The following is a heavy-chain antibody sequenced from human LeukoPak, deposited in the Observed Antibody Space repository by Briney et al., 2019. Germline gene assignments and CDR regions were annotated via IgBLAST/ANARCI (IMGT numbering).Heavy chain of an antibody. CDR2: IYWDDDK. CDR3: ARRLLRTGADS. V-gene: IGHV2-5*02. CDR1: GFSLSTSGVG. D-gene: IGHD1-14*01. Sequence: SGPTLVNPTQTLTLTCTFSGFSLSTSGVGMGWIRQPPGKALEWLALIYWDDDKRYSPSLRSRLTISKGTSRNQVVLTMTNMDPVDTATYYCARRLLRTGADSWGQGTLVTVSS. J-gene: IGHJ4*02.